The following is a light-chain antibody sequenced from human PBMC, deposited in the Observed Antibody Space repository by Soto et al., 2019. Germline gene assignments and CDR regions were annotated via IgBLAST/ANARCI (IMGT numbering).Light chain of an antibody. V-gene: IGKV3-20*01. J-gene: IGKJ2*01. Sequence: EIVLTQSPDTLSLSPGERATFSCRASQSVSSRYLAWYQQKPGQAPRFLIFGASKRATDIPDKFSGSGSGTDFTLPISRLEPEDFAVYYCQLYDSSSYTFGQGTKLEIK. CDR3: QLYDSSSYT. CDR2: GAS. CDR1: QSVSSRY.